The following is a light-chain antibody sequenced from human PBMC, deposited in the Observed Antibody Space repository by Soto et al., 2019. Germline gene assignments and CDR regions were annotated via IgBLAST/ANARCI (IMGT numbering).Light chain of an antibody. CDR2: SNS. J-gene: IGLJ2*01. V-gene: IGLV1-44*01. CDR1: SSNIGSNT. CDR3: AAWDDSLNGPV. Sequence: QSVLTQPPSASVTPGQRVTISCSGSSSNIGSNTVNWYQQVPGTAPKLLIYSNSQRPSGVPDRFSGSKSGTSASLAISGLQSEDEADYYCAAWDDSLNGPVFGGGTKLTVL.